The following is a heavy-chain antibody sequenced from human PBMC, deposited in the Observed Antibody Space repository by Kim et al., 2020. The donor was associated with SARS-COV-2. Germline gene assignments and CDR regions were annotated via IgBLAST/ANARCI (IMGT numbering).Heavy chain of an antibody. Sequence: PSLKRRVTISIDTSKIEFSLRLTSVTAADTAVYYCARTGRSWVGASYFFDHWGQGSLVTVSS. V-gene: IGHV4-59*01. J-gene: IGHJ4*02. D-gene: IGHD1-26*01. CDR3: ARTGRSWVGASYFFDH.